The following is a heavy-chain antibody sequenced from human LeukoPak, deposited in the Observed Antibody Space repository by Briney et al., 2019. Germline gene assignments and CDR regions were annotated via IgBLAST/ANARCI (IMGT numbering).Heavy chain of an antibody. CDR3: ARVLYSYVLEWSIFGGFDY. CDR1: GFTFSSYG. Sequence: GGSLRLXCAASGFTFSSYGMHWDRQAPGKGLEWVAFIRYDGSNKYYADSVKGRFTISRDNSKNTLYLQMNSLRAEDTAVYYCARVLYSYVLEWSIFGGFDYWGQGTLVTVSS. CDR2: IRYDGSNK. V-gene: IGHV3-30*02. J-gene: IGHJ4*02. D-gene: IGHD5-18*01.